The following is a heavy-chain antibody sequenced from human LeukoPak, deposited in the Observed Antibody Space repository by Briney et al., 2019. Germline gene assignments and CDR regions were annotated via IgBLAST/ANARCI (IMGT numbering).Heavy chain of an antibody. CDR3: ARVVNPHCSSTSCYTSGAFDI. V-gene: IGHV1-69*05. CDR2: IIPIFGTA. Sequence: GASVKVSCKASGYIFTDYYIHWVRQAPGQGLEWMGGIIPIFGTANYAQKFQGRVTITTDESTSTAYMELSSLRSEDTAVYYCARVVNPHCSSTSCYTSGAFDIWGQGTMVTVSS. CDR1: GYIFTDYY. J-gene: IGHJ3*02. D-gene: IGHD2-2*02.